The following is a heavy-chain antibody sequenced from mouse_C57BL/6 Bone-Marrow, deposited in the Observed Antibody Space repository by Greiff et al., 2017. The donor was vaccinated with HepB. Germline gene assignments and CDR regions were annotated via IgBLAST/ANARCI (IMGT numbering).Heavy chain of an antibody. CDR2: IYPRSGNT. Sequence: QVQLQQSGAELAMPGASVKLSCKASGYTFTSYGISWVKQRTGQGLEWIGEIYPRSGNTYYNEKFKGKATLTADKSSSTAYMELRSLTSEDSAVYFCARSDYYGSSRDFDYWGQGTTLTVSS. D-gene: IGHD1-1*01. CDR3: ARSDYYGSSRDFDY. CDR1: GYTFTSYG. V-gene: IGHV1-81*01. J-gene: IGHJ2*01.